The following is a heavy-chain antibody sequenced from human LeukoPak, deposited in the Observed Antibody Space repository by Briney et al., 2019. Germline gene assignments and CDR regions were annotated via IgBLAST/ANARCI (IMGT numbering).Heavy chain of an antibody. CDR1: GDSVSSNSAA. CDR2: TLYRSKWYN. V-gene: IGHV6-1*01. Sequence: SQTLSLTCAISGDSVSSNSAAWNWIRQSPSRGLEWLGRTLYRSKWYNDYAVSVKSRITINPDTSKNQFSLQLNSVTPEDTAVYYCARAERDGYNSYYYYYMDVWGKGTTVTVSS. D-gene: IGHD5-24*01. J-gene: IGHJ6*03. CDR3: ARAERDGYNSYYYYYMDV.